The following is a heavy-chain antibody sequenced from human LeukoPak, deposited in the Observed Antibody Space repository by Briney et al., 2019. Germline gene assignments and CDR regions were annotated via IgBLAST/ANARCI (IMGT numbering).Heavy chain of an antibody. CDR3: ARVLQPAAFDY. D-gene: IGHD2-2*01. CDR1: GGSISSYY. J-gene: IGHJ4*02. V-gene: IGHV4-59*12. CDR2: IYYSGST. Sequence: PSETLSLTCTVSGGSISSYYWSWIRQPPGKGLEWIGYIYYSGSTNYNPSLKSRVTISVDESKNQFSLKLSSVTAADTAVYYCARVLQPAAFDYWGQGTLVTVSS.